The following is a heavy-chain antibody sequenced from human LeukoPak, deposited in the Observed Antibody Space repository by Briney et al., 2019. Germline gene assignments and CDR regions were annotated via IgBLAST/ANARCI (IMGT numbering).Heavy chain of an antibody. CDR3: ARDQGRNYDFWSVPFDY. CDR1: GFTFSSYS. CDR2: ISSSSSYI. J-gene: IGHJ4*02. V-gene: IGHV3-21*01. D-gene: IGHD3-3*01. Sequence: PGGSLRLSCAASGFTFSSYSMNWVRQAPGKGLEWVSSISSSSSYIYYADSVKGRFTISRDNAKNSLYLQMNSLRAEDTAVYYCARDQGRNYDFWSVPFDYWGQGTLVTVSS.